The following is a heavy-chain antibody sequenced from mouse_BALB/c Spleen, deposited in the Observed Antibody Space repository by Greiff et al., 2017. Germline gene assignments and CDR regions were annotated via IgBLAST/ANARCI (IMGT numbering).Heavy chain of an antibody. CDR1: GFTFSSFG. CDR2: ISSGSSTI. Sequence: EVKVVESGGGLVQPGGSRKLSCAASGFTFSSFGMHWVRQAPEKGLEWVAYISSGSSTIIYADTVKGRFTISRDNPKNTLFLQMTSLRSEDTAMYYCARSDYYGSSGDYWGQGTTLTVSS. V-gene: IGHV5-17*02. CDR3: ARSDYYGSSGDY. J-gene: IGHJ2*01. D-gene: IGHD1-1*01.